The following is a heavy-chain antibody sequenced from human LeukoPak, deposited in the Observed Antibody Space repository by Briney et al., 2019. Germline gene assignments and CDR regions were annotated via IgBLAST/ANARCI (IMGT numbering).Heavy chain of an antibody. CDR3: AKDGAGSQSYCSSTSCYVDY. CDR2: ISGRGGST. D-gene: IGHD2-2*01. J-gene: IGHJ4*02. CDR1: GFTFSSYA. V-gene: IGHV3-23*01. Sequence: GSLRLSCAASGFTFSSYAMSWVRQAPGKGLEWVSAISGRGGSTYYADSVKGRFTISRDNSKNTLYLQMNSLRAEDTAVYYCAKDGAGSQSYCSSTSCYVDYWGQGTLVTVSS.